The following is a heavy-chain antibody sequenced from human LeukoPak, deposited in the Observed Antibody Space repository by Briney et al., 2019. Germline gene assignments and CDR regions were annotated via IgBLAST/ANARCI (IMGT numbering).Heavy chain of an antibody. D-gene: IGHD3-22*01. J-gene: IGHJ4*02. Sequence: GGSLRLSCAASGFTFTTYGMSWVRQAPGKGLEWVSAISGSGGSTYYADSVKGRFTISRDNSKNTLYLQMNSLRADDTAVYYCANGYYYDSTDYWGQGTLVTVSS. CDR2: ISGSGGST. V-gene: IGHV3-23*01. CDR3: ANGYYYDSTDY. CDR1: GFTFTTYG.